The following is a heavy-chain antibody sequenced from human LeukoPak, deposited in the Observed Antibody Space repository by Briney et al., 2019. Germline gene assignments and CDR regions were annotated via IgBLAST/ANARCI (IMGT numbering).Heavy chain of an antibody. CDR2: IKSKTDGGTT. V-gene: IGHV3-15*07. J-gene: IGHJ4*02. D-gene: IGHD3-22*01. CDR1: GFTFSNAW. Sequence: PGGSLRLSCAASGFTFSNAWMNWVRQAPGKGLEWVGRIKSKTDGGTTDYAAPVKGRLTISRDDSKNTLYLQMNSLRTEDTAVYYCTTRSDRDYYDSSGYSNDYWGQGTLVTVSS. CDR3: TTRSDRDYYDSSGYSNDY.